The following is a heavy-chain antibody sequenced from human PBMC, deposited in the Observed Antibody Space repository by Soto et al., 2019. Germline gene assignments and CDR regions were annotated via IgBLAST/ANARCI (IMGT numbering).Heavy chain of an antibody. J-gene: IGHJ6*02. CDR3: ARGDSTDCSNGVCSFFYNHDMDV. CDR2: INPKSGGT. CDR1: GYSFTDYH. Sequence: ASVQVSCKASGYSFTDYHIHWVRQAPGQGLEWLGRINPKSGGTSTAQKFQGWVTMPTDTSISTASMELTRLTSDDTAIYYCARGDSTDCSNGVCSFFYNHDMDVWGQGTTVT. D-gene: IGHD2-8*01. V-gene: IGHV1-2*04.